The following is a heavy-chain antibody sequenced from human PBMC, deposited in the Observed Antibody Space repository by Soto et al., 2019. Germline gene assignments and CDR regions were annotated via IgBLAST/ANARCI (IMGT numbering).Heavy chain of an antibody. V-gene: IGHV4-34*01. CDR1: GGSFSGYY. Sequence: QVQLQQWGAGLLKPSETLSLTCAVYGGSFSGYYWSWIRQTPGKGLEWIGEINHRGSTNYNPSLRSRLSISIDTSNNQLSLKVTSVTAADTAIYYCARVASLRDLDYWGQGTLVTVSS. CDR2: INHRGST. CDR3: ARVASLRDLDY. J-gene: IGHJ4*02.